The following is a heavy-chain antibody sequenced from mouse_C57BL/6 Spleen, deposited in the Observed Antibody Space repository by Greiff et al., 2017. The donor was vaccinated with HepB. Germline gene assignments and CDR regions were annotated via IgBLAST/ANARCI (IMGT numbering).Heavy chain of an antibody. Sequence: EVQVVESGGGLVKPGGSLKLSCAASGFTFSDYGMHWVRQAPEKGLEWVAYISSGSSTIYYADTVKGRFTISRDNAKNTLFLQMTSLRSEYTAMYYCARHGPYYFDDWGQGTTLTVSS. V-gene: IGHV5-17*01. CDR3: ARHGPYYFDD. J-gene: IGHJ2*01. D-gene: IGHD3-1*01. CDR2: ISSGSSTI. CDR1: GFTFSDYG.